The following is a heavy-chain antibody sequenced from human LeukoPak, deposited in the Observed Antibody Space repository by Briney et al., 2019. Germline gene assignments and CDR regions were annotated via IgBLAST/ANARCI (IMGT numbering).Heavy chain of an antibody. CDR1: GFTFSSYW. J-gene: IGHJ6*02. CDR3: ARDLVSSGPYYYYFYGMDV. D-gene: IGHD6-19*01. V-gene: IGHV3-7*01. Sequence: GGSLRLSCVVSGFTFSSYWMSWVRPAPGKGLEWVANIKQDGSEKYYVDSVKGRFTISRDNAKNSLYLQMNSLRAEDTAVYYCARDLVSSGPYYYYFYGMDVWGQGTTVTVSS. CDR2: IKQDGSEK.